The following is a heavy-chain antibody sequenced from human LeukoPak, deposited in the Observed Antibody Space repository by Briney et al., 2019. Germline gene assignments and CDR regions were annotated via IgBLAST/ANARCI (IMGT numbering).Heavy chain of an antibody. D-gene: IGHD3-10*01. CDR1: GYTFTSYA. J-gene: IGHJ4*02. Sequence: GTSVKVSCKASGYTFTSYAMHWVRQAPGQRLEWMGWINAGNGNTKYSQKFQGRVTITRDTSASTAYMELSSLRSEDTAVYYCARGYYYGSGSYYNVGYWGQGTLVTVSS. CDR3: ARGYYYGSGSYYNVGY. V-gene: IGHV1-3*01. CDR2: INAGNGNT.